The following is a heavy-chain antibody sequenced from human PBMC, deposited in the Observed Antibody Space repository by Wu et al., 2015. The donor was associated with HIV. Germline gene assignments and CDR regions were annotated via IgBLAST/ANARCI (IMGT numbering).Heavy chain of an antibody. CDR2: INPDTGDT. CDR1: GCTFTDYY. D-gene: IGHD3-9*01. J-gene: IGHJ6*03. V-gene: IGHV1-2*07. CDR3: ARDWRFRGVFDDLYMDV. Sequence: VQLEQSGAQIQKSGASVTVSCKTSGCTFTDYYIHWVRQAPGQGLQWMGYINPDTGDTKYSHNFKGSVTMTRDTSLSTVYMVLTRPRLNDTAIYYCARDWRFRGVFDDLYMDVWGNGTTVVVSS.